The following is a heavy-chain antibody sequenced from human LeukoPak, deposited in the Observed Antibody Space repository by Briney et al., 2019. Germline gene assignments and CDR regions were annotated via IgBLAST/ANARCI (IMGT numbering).Heavy chain of an antibody. Sequence: KTSETLSLTCTVSGVSMSSSPYYWGWIRQPPGKGLEWIGTIYDSGNTNYNPSLRRRLTISVDTSRNQFSLKLSSVTAADTAVYYCARHDCDSSRCSVNWFDPWGQGTLVTVSS. CDR1: GVSMSSSPYY. J-gene: IGHJ5*02. CDR2: IYDSGNT. V-gene: IGHV4-39*01. D-gene: IGHD2/OR15-2a*01. CDR3: ARHDCDSSRCSVNWFDP.